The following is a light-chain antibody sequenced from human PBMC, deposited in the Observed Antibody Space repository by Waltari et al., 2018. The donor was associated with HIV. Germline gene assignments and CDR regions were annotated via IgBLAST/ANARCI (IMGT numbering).Light chain of an antibody. V-gene: IGKV3-20*01. CDR3: QQYHTTPFT. J-gene: IGKJ5*01. CDR2: GAS. CDR1: QTISTDY. Sequence: SRRASQTISTDYLVWDHQKPGQAPRLLIYGASSRATGIPGRFSGSGSGTDFTLTITRLEPEDFAVYYCQQYHTTPFTFGQGTRLEIK.